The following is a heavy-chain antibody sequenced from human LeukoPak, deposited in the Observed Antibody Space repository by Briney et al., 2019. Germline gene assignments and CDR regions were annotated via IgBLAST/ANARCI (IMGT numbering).Heavy chain of an antibody. CDR3: ARDLAGPPQEAFDI. Sequence: GGSLRLSCAASGLTFSSYWMSWVRQAPGKGLEWVANIKQDGSEKHYADSVTGRFTISRDNTKNSLYLQMNSLRADDTAVYYCARDLAGPPQEAFDIWGQGTMVTVSS. J-gene: IGHJ3*02. CDR1: GLTFSSYW. CDR2: IKQDGSEK. V-gene: IGHV3-7*01.